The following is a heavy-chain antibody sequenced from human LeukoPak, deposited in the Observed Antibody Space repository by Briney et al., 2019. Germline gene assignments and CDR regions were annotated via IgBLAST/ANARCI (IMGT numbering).Heavy chain of an antibody. D-gene: IGHD4-17*01. Sequence: GGSLRLSCAASGFTFSSYGMHWVRHAQGKGLEWVAVISYDGSNKYYADSVKGRFTISRDNSKNTLYLQMNSLRVEDTAVYYCAKGYYADYGDHWGQGTLVTVSS. CDR1: GFTFSSYG. CDR3: AKGYYADYGDH. V-gene: IGHV3-30*18. CDR2: ISYDGSNK. J-gene: IGHJ4*02.